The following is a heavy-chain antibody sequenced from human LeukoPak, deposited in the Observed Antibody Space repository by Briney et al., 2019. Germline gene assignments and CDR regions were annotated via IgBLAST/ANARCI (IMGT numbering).Heavy chain of an antibody. Sequence: GGSLRLSCAASGLTFSSHWMNWVRQAPGKGLVWVSRIASDGSSTAYADSVKGRFSISRDNAKNTLYLQMNSLRVEDTAVYYCARGRPHGNDYWGQGTLVTVSS. V-gene: IGHV3-74*01. D-gene: IGHD4-23*01. CDR3: ARGRPHGNDY. J-gene: IGHJ4*02. CDR2: IASDGSST. CDR1: GLTFSSHW.